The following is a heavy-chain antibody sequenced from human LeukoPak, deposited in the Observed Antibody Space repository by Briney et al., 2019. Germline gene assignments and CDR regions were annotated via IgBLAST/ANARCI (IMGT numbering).Heavy chain of an antibody. CDR2: ISYDGSNK. V-gene: IGHV3-30*18. CDR1: GFTFSSYG. CDR3: AKSRAGTYGSGSFNY. Sequence: PGGSLRLSCAASGFTFSSYGMHWVRQAPGKGLEWVAVISYDGSNKYYADSVKGRFTISRDNSKNTLYLQMNSLRAEDTAVYYCAKSRAGTYGSGSFNYWGQGTLVTVSS. J-gene: IGHJ4*02. D-gene: IGHD3-10*01.